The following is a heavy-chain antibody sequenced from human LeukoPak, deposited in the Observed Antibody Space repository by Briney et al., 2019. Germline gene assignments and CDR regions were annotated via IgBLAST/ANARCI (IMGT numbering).Heavy chain of an antibody. CDR1: GFTFSNYA. CDR2: INGRGGST. J-gene: IGHJ4*02. Sequence: GGSLRLSCAASGFTFSNYAMSWVRQAPGKGLEWVSSINGRGGSTYYADSVKGRFTIPRDNSKNTLYLQMNSLRAEDTAVYYCARARQYYYDSSGYLDYWGQGTLVTVSS. V-gene: IGHV3-23*01. CDR3: ARARQYYYDSSGYLDY. D-gene: IGHD3-22*01.